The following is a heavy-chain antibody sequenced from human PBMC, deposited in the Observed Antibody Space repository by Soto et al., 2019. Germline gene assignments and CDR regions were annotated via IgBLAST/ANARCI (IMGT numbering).Heavy chain of an antibody. V-gene: IGHV3-21*01. Sequence: GGSLILSCAASGFTFSSYSMNWVRQAPGKGLEWVSSISSSSYIYYADSVKGRFTISRDSAKNSLYLQMNSLRAEDTAVYYCARVIVVPAAAWWFDPWGQGSLVTVSS. CDR3: ARVIVVPAAAWWFDP. J-gene: IGHJ5*02. CDR1: GFTFSSYS. D-gene: IGHD2-2*01. CDR2: ISSSSYI.